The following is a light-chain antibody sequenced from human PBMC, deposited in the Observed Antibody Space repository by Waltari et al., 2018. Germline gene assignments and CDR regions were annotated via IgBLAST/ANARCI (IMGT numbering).Light chain of an antibody. CDR2: KTS. Sequence: DIQMPQSPSTLPAPVGDGVPITCRASPNISPWLAWHQQKPGKAPRLLIYKTSSLESGVPSRFSGSGSGTEFTLTISSLQPDDFATYYCQHYKTSFRTFGQGTRVEIK. J-gene: IGKJ1*01. CDR3: QHYKTSFRT. CDR1: PNISPW. V-gene: IGKV1-5*03.